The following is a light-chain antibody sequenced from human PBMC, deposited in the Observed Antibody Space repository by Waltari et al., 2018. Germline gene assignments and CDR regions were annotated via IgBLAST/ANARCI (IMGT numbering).Light chain of an antibody. V-gene: IGKV4-1*01. Sequence: DIVMTQSPDSLAVSLGDRATINCRSSQSVLSSSNNKNYVAWYQKKPGQPPKLLISWASARQYGVPDRFSGSGSGTDFTLTISSLQAEDVAVYHCQQHYSTPTFAQGTRLEIK. CDR1: QSVLSSSNNKNY. J-gene: IGKJ5*01. CDR2: WAS. CDR3: QQHYSTPT.